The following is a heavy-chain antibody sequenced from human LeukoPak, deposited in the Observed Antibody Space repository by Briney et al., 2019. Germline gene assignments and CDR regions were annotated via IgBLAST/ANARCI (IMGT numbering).Heavy chain of an antibody. Sequence: SETLPLTCTVSGGSISSYYWSWIRQPPGKGLEWIGYIYYSGSTNYNPSLKSRVTISVDTSKNQFSLKLSSVTAADTAVYYCARLVVVAAHFDYWGQGTLVTVSS. CDR1: GGSISSYY. D-gene: IGHD2-15*01. J-gene: IGHJ4*02. CDR3: ARLVVVAAHFDY. V-gene: IGHV4-59*01. CDR2: IYYSGST.